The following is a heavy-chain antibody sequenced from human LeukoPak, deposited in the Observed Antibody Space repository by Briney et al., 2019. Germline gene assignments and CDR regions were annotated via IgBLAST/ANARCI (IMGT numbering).Heavy chain of an antibody. CDR1: ELTLSSNY. CDR2: IYSGGST. D-gene: IGHD3-16*02. V-gene: IGHV3-53*05. Sequence: GGSLRLSCAASELTLSSNYMSWIRQAPGRGLEWVSFIYSGGSTYYADSVRGRFIISRDNSKNTLYLQMNSLRAEDTAVYYCARLGVITFGGVIVKSRGYFDYWGQGTLVTVSS. CDR3: ARLGVITFGGVIVKSRGYFDY. J-gene: IGHJ4*02.